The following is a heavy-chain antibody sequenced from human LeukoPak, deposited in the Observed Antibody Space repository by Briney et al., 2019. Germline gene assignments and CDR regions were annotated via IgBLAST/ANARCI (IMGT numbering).Heavy chain of an antibody. Sequence: PSETLSLTCTVSGGSISSSSYYWGWIRQPPGKGLEWIGSIYYSGSTYYNPSLKSRVTISVDTSKNQFSLKLSSVIAADTAVYYCARVRRVPAAIRASRYYFDYWGQGTLVTVSS. CDR3: ARVRRVPAAIRASRYYFDY. V-gene: IGHV4-39*07. CDR1: GGSISSSSYY. D-gene: IGHD2-2*02. J-gene: IGHJ4*02. CDR2: IYYSGST.